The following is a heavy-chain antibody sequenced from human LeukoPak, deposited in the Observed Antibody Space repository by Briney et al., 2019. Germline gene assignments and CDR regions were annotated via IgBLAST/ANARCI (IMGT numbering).Heavy chain of an antibody. CDR3: AKDREDSAYDLTH. CDR2: ISYDGSIK. CDR1: GFTFSNYG. V-gene: IGHV3-30*18. J-gene: IGHJ4*02. Sequence: GGSQRLSCAASGFTFSNYGMHWVRQAPGKGLEWVTFISYDGSIKDYADSVKGRFTISRDDSKSTLFLQMNSLRPEDRAVYYCAKDREDSAYDLTHWGQGTLVIVSS. D-gene: IGHD5-12*01.